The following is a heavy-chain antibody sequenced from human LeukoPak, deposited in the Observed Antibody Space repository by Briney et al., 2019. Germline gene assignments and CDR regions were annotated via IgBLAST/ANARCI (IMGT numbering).Heavy chain of an antibody. V-gene: IGHV4-61*01. Sequence: SETLSLTCTVSGYSINSGYDWGWIRQTPGKGLEWIGYIYYSGSTNFNPSLKSRVTISVDTSKNQFSLKMSSVTAADTAVYFCARGGPPGYYYDYYMDVWGKGTTVTISS. CDR2: IYYSGST. CDR3: ARGGPPGYYYDYYMDV. J-gene: IGHJ6*03. CDR1: GYSINSGYD.